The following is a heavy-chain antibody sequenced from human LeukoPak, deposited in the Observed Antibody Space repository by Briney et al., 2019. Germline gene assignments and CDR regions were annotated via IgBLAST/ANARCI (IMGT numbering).Heavy chain of an antibody. V-gene: IGHV4-4*02. Sequence: PSGTLSLTCAVSGGSISSSNWWSWVRQPPGKGLEWIGYIYYSGSTYYNPSLKSRVTISVDTSKNQFSLKLSSVTAADTAVYYCARGGYSYGHPGYYFDYWGQGTLVTVSS. D-gene: IGHD5-18*01. CDR1: GGSISSSNW. CDR3: ARGGYSYGHPGYYFDY. J-gene: IGHJ4*02. CDR2: IYYSGST.